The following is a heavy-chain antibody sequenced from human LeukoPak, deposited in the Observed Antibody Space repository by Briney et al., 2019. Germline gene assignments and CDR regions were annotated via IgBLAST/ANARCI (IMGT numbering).Heavy chain of an antibody. CDR2: VYYSGNT. Sequence: SETLSLTCTVSGVSINSGGYYWNWIRQHPGKGLEWIGYVYYSGNTYYNPSLKSRLTISVGTSKNQFSLKLNSVTAADTAVYYCARLHWGSGGSGSFDYWGQGTLVTVSS. V-gene: IGHV4-31*03. D-gene: IGHD7-27*01. CDR3: ARLHWGSGGSGSFDY. CDR1: GVSINSGGYY. J-gene: IGHJ4*02.